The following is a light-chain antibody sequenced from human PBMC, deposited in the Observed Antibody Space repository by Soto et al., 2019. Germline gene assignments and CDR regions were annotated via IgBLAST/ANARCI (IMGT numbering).Light chain of an antibody. V-gene: IGKV3-15*01. CDR1: QGVSSY. CDR2: GAS. Sequence: EIVLTQSPATLSLSPGERATLSCRASQGVSSYLAWYQQKPGQAPRVLMYGASTRATGIPARFSGSGSGTEFTLTISSLQSEDFAVYYCQQYNNWPQTFGQGTKVEIK. J-gene: IGKJ1*01. CDR3: QQYNNWPQT.